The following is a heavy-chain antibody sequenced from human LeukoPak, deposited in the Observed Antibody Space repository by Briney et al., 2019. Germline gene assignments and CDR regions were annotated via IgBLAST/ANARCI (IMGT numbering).Heavy chain of an antibody. Sequence: GGSLRLSRAASGFTFSSYAMHWVRQAPGKGLEWVAVISYDGSNKYYADSVKGRFTISRDNSKNTLYLQMNSLRAEDTAVYYCAKEDDNADYYFDYWGQGTLVTVSS. CDR2: ISYDGSNK. D-gene: IGHD3-9*01. V-gene: IGHV3-30*04. J-gene: IGHJ4*02. CDR1: GFTFSSYA. CDR3: AKEDDNADYYFDY.